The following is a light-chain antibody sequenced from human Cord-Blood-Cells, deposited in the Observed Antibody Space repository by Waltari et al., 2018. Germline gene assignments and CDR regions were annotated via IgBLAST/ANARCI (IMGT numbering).Light chain of an antibody. J-gene: IGLJ3*02. Sequence: QSALTQPAAVSGSPGQSITISCTGTSSDVGSYNLVSWYQQHPGKATNLMIYEGSKRPSGVSIRFSGSKSGNTASLTISGLQAEDEANYYCCSYAGSSTWVFGGGTKLTVL. CDR1: SSDVGSYNL. CDR3: CSYAGSSTWV. V-gene: IGLV2-23*01. CDR2: EGS.